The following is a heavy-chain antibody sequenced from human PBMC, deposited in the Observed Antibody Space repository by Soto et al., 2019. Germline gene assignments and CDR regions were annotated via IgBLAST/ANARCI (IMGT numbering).Heavy chain of an antibody. CDR2: INSDGSST. CDR1: GFTFSSYW. J-gene: IGHJ4*02. V-gene: IGHV3-74*02. CDR3: ARGGTYDSSGAYYFDY. D-gene: IGHD3-22*01. Sequence: EVQLSESGGGLVQPGGSLRLSCAASGFTFSSYWMHWVRQAPGKGLVWVSRINSDGSSTSYADSVKGRLTISRDNAKNTLYLQMNSLRAEDTAVYYCARGGTYDSSGAYYFDYWGQGTLVTVSS.